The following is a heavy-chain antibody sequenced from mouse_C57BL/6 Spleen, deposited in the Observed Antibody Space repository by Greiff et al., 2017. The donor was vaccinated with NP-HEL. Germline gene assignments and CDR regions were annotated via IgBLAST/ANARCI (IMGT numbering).Heavy chain of an antibody. CDR1: GYTFTGYW. J-gene: IGHJ4*01. CDR2: ILPGSGST. CDR3: ARITTVVASYYYAMDY. Sequence: QVQLQQSGAELMKPGASVKLSCKATGYTFTGYWIEWVKQRPGHGLEWIGEILPGSGSTNYNEKFKGKATFTADTSSNTAYMQLSSLTTEDSAIYYCARITTVVASYYYAMDYWGQGTSVTVSS. V-gene: IGHV1-9*01. D-gene: IGHD1-1*01.